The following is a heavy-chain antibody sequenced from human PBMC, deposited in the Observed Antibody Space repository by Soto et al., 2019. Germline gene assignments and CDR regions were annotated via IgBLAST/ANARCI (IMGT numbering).Heavy chain of an antibody. Sequence: QVQLVESGGGVVQPGRSLRLSCAASGFTFSSYAMHWVRQAPGKGLEWVAVISYDGSNKYYADSVKGRFTISRDNSKNTLYLQMNSLRAEDTAVYYCARDDLPCISTSCYGGWFDPWGQGTLVTVSS. V-gene: IGHV3-30-3*01. D-gene: IGHD2-2*01. J-gene: IGHJ5*02. CDR3: ARDDLPCISTSCYGGWFDP. CDR2: ISYDGSNK. CDR1: GFTFSSYA.